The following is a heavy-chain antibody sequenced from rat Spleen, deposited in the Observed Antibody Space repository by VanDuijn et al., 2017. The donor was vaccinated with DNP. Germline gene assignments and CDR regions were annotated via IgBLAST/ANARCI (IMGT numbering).Heavy chain of an antibody. CDR3: SSSHY. V-gene: IGHV6-8*01. CDR1: GFTFSNAW. Sequence: EVQLVETGGSLVQPGKSLKLTCATSGFTFSNAWMHWVRQSPEKQLEWVAQIKAKSNNYATYYAESVKGRLTISRDDSKSSVYLQMNSLNEEDTAIYYCSSSHYWGQGVMVTVSS. J-gene: IGHJ2*01. CDR2: IKAKSNNYAT.